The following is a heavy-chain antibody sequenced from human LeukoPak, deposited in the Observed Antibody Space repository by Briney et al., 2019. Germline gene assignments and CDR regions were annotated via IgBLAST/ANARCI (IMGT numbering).Heavy chain of an antibody. Sequence: ASVKLSCKASGYTITAYYMHWVRQAPGQRLEWMGWIDPNSGGTNYAQRFQGRVTMTRDTSINTASMELSRLRSDDTAVYYCARALGSGTYNHWFDPWGQGTLVTVSS. CDR2: IDPNSGGT. D-gene: IGHD3-10*02. CDR3: ARALGSGTYNHWFDP. V-gene: IGHV1-2*02. CDR1: GYTITAYY. J-gene: IGHJ5*02.